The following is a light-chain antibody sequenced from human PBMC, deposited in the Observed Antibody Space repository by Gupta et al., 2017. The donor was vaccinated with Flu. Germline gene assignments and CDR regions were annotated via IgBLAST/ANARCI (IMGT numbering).Light chain of an antibody. Sequence: GESATLSCRASQSVSSYLAWYQQKPGQAPRLLIYDASNRATGIPARFSGSGSGTDFTLTISSLEPEDFAVYYCQQRSNWPRTFGPGTKVDIK. J-gene: IGKJ3*01. CDR3: QQRSNWPRT. V-gene: IGKV3-11*01. CDR1: QSVSSY. CDR2: DAS.